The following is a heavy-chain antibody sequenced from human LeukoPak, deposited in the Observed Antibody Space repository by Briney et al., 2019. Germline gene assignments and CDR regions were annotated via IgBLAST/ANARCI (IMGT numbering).Heavy chain of an antibody. CDR1: GGTFSSYA. CDR2: IIPIFGTA. CDR3: AREYCSSTSCYRNWFDP. J-gene: IGHJ5*02. Sequence: GASVKVSCKASGGTFSSYAISWVRQAPGQGLEWMGGIIPIFGTANYAQKFQGRVTITADESTSTAYMELSSLRSEDTAVYYCAREYCSSTSCYRNWFDPWGQGTLVTVSS. D-gene: IGHD2-2*01. V-gene: IGHV1-69*13.